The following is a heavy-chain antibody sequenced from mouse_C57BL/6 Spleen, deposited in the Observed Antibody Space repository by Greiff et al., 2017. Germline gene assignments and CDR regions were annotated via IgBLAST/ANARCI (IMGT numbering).Heavy chain of an antibody. CDR3: ASPSDGYHGYLDY. CDR1: GYAFSSYW. J-gene: IGHJ2*01. V-gene: IGHV1-80*01. CDR2: IYPGDGDT. D-gene: IGHD2-3*01. Sequence: QVQLQQSGAELVKPGASVKISCKASGYAFSSYWMNWVKQRPGQGLEWIGQIYPGDGDTNYNGKFKGKATLTADKSSSTAYMQLSSLTSEDSAVYFWASPSDGYHGYLDYWGQGTTLTVSS.